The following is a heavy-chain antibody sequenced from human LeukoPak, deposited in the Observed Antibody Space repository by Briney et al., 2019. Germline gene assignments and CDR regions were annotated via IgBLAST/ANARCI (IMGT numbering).Heavy chain of an antibody. CDR2: IWYDGSNK. V-gene: IGHV3-33*06. D-gene: IGHD1-26*01. CDR3: AKDLTVGATIDWFDP. J-gene: IGHJ5*02. CDR1: GFTFSSYG. Sequence: GRSLRLSCAASGFTFSSYGMHWVRQAPGKGLEWVAVIWYDGSNKYYADSVKGRFTISRDNSKNTLYLQMNSLRAEDTAVYYCAKDLTVGATIDWFDPWGQGTLVTVSS.